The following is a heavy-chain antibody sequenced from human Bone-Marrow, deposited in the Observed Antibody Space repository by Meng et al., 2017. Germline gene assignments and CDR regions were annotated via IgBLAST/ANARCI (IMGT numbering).Heavy chain of an antibody. V-gene: IGHV1-69*13. CDR1: GGTFSSYA. Sequence: SVKVSCKASGGTFSSYAISWVRQAPGQGLEWMGGIIPIFGTANYAQKFQGRVTITADESTSTAYMELSSLRSEDTAVYYCARAPYNDYGSGTNTYYYGMDVWGQGTTVTVSS. D-gene: IGHD3-10*01. J-gene: IGHJ6*02. CDR3: ARAPYNDYGSGTNTYYYGMDV. CDR2: IIPIFGTA.